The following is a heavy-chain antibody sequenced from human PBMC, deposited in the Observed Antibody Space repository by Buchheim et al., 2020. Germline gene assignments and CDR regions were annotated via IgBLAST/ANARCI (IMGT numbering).Heavy chain of an antibody. J-gene: IGHJ4*02. D-gene: IGHD3-10*01. CDR1: GFTFSSYG. V-gene: IGHV3-30*18. CDR2: ISYDGGNK. Sequence: QVQLVESGGGVVQPGRSLRLSCAASGFTFSSYGMHWVRQAPGKGLEWVAVISYDGGNKYYADSVKGRFTISRDNSKNTLYLQMNSLRAEDTAVYYCAKAAGSGSYTSDYWGQGTL. CDR3: AKAAGSGSYTSDY.